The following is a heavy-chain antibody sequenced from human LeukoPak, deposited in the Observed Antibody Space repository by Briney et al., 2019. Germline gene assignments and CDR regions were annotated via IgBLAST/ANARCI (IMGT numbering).Heavy chain of an antibody. Sequence: SETLSLTCTVSGVSISSYSWSFIRQPPAKALDWIGYIYYSGSTNYNPSLKSRVTISVDTSKNQFSLKLSSVTAADTAVYYCARIGVAAVAAFDYWGQGTLVTVSS. CDR2: IYYSGST. J-gene: IGHJ4*02. CDR1: GVSISSYS. V-gene: IGHV4-59*01. D-gene: IGHD6-19*01. CDR3: ARIGVAAVAAFDY.